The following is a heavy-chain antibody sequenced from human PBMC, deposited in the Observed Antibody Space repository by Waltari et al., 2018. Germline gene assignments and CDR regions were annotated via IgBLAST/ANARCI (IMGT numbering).Heavy chain of an antibody. V-gene: IGHV3-48*03. J-gene: IGHJ4*02. CDR1: GFSLSDYG. Sequence: GFSLSDYGMNWVRQAPGKGLEWLSFISSSGPTIHYADSVKGRFTVSRDNTKNSLSLQMSSLRAEDTAVYYCARVWGVTTSDFWGQGTLVTVSS. CDR3: ARVWGVTTSDF. CDR2: ISSSGPTI. D-gene: IGHD4-17*01.